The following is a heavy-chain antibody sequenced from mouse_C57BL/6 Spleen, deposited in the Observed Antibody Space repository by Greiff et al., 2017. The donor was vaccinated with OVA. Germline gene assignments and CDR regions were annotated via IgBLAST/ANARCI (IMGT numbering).Heavy chain of an antibody. Sequence: EVKLMESGGGLVQPGGSLKLSCAASGFTFSDYYMYWVRQTPEKRLEWVAYISNGGGSTYYPDTVKGRFTISRDNAKNTLYLQMSRLKSEDTAMYYCARQRDYGLDYWGQGTTLTVSS. CDR3: ARQRDYGLDY. D-gene: IGHD2-4*01. CDR1: GFTFSDYY. CDR2: ISNGGGST. V-gene: IGHV5-12*01. J-gene: IGHJ2*01.